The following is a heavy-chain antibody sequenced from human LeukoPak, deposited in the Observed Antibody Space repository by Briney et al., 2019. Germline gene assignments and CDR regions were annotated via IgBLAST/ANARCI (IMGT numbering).Heavy chain of an antibody. CDR2: INPSGGST. CDR1: GYTFTSYY. Sequence: ASVKVSCKASGYTFTSYYMHWVRQAPGQGLEWMGIINPSGGSTSYAQKFQGRVTMTRDMSTSTVYMELSSLGSEDTAVYYCARGSGISYYDFWSGYWALFSYWGQGTLVTVSS. D-gene: IGHD3-3*01. J-gene: IGHJ4*02. CDR3: ARGSGISYYDFWSGYWALFSY. V-gene: IGHV1-46*01.